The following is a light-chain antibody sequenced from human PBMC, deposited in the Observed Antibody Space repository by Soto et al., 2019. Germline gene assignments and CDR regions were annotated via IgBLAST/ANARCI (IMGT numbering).Light chain of an antibody. J-gene: IGKJ4*01. Sequence: DIILTQSPAIVSVSPGERATLSCRASQSVSTNLAWYQHKHGQAPRLLIYGASTRATDIPPRFSGSGSGTEFTLIINYWMSEDFGVYYCQQYDKTVPPVTFGGGTKVEI. CDR3: QQYDKTVPPVT. V-gene: IGKV3-15*01. CDR1: QSVSTN. CDR2: GAS.